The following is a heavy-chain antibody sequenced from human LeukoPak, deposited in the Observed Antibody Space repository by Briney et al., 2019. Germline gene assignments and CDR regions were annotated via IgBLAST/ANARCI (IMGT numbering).Heavy chain of an antibody. D-gene: IGHD3-3*01. CDR2: ISGSGGST. V-gene: IGHV3-23*01. CDR3: AKGRGTFWSGLVSDY. J-gene: IGHJ4*02. CDR1: GFTFSSYA. Sequence: PGGSLRLSCAASGFTFSSYAMNWVRQAPGKGLEWVSVISGSGGSTYHADSVKGRFTISRDNSKNTLYLQVNSLRAEDTAVYYCAKGRGTFWSGLVSDYWGQGTLVTVSS.